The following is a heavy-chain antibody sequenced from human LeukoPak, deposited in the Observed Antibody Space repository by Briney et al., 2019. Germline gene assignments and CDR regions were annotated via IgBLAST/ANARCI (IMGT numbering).Heavy chain of an antibody. CDR1: GASISSSSYC. D-gene: IGHD3-22*01. Sequence: PSQTLSLTCTVSGASISSSSYCWGWIRQPPGKGRDWIARIYYTRTTYYNPPLKSRVTISVDPSKSLFALKLSSVTAANRAVYYCARQAYGSSGYYYIYWGQGTLVTVSS. CDR2: IYYTRTT. J-gene: IGHJ4*02. CDR3: ARQAYGSSGYYYIY. V-gene: IGHV4-39*01.